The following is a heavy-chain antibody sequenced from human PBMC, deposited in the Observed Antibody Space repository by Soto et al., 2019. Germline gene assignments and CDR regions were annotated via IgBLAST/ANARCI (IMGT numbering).Heavy chain of an antibody. V-gene: IGHV3-7*01. Sequence: GGSLRLSCAASGFTFGGYWMSWVRQAPGKGLEWVANIKQDGSEKYYVDSVKGRFTISRDNAKNSLYLQMNSLRAEDTAVYYCARDSTYSSSSAFDIWGQGTMVTVSS. J-gene: IGHJ3*02. CDR2: IKQDGSEK. CDR3: ARDSTYSSSSAFDI. CDR1: GFTFGGYW. D-gene: IGHD6-6*01.